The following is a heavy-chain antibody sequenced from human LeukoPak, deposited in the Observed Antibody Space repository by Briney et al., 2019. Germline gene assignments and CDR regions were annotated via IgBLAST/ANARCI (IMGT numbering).Heavy chain of an antibody. D-gene: IGHD3-3*01. Sequence: GGSLRLSCAASGFIFTNYFMSWVRQAPGKGLEWVASIKHDGSEKYYVDSVGGRFTISRDNTMNSLYLQMSSLRAEDTAVYYCATDRGWRTSGYYLYYFEYWGQGTLVTYSP. CDR3: ATDRGWRTSGYYLYYFEY. CDR1: GFIFTNYF. J-gene: IGHJ4*02. CDR2: IKHDGSEK. V-gene: IGHV3-7*01.